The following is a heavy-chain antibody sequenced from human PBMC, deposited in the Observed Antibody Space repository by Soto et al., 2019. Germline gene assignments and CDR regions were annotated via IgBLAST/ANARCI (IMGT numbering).Heavy chain of an antibody. CDR1: GGTFSSYA. CDR3: ARDPIAVAGTYHPGRDYYGMDV. D-gene: IGHD6-19*01. V-gene: IGHV1-69*01. CDR2: IIPIFGTA. Sequence: QVQLVQSGAEVKKPGSSVKVSCKASGGTFSSYAISWVRQAPGQGLEWMGGIIPIFGTASYAQKFQGRVTITSDESTSTAYMELSSLRSEDTAVYYCARDPIAVAGTYHPGRDYYGMDVWGQGTTVTVSS. J-gene: IGHJ6*02.